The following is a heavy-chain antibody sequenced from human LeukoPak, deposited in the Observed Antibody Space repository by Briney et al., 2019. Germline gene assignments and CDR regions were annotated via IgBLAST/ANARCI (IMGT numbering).Heavy chain of an antibody. V-gene: IGHV4-61*02. CDR3: ARDHIYGSGSYQYYYYYYMDV. Sequence: SETLSLTCTVSGGSISSGSYYWSWIRQPAGKGLEWIGRIYTSGSTNYNPSLKSRVTISVDTSKNQFSLKLSSVTAADTAVYYCARDHIYGSGSYQYYYYYYMDVWGKGTTVTISS. J-gene: IGHJ6*03. D-gene: IGHD3-10*01. CDR1: GGSISSGSYY. CDR2: IYTSGST.